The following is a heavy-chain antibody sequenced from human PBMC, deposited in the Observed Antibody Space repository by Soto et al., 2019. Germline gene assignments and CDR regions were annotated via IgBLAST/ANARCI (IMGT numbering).Heavy chain of an antibody. D-gene: IGHD3-16*01. CDR3: ARDLHDYVSFRFDP. CDR2: ISRSSSHM. J-gene: IGHJ5*02. CDR1: EFTFSSYS. Sequence: PGGSLRLSCAASEFTFSSYSMDWVRQAPGKGLEWVSSISRSSSHMYYADSVKGRFTISRDNAKNSLYLQMNSLRAEDTAVYYCARDLHDYVSFRFDPWGQGTLVTVSS. V-gene: IGHV3-21*01.